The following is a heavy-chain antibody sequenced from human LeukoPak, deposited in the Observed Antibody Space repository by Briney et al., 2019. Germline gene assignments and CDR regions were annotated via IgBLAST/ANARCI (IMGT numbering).Heavy chain of an antibody. Sequence: GGSLRLSCAASGFTFSSYAMSWVRRAPGKGLEWVSSNSGSGTSTYYADSVKGRFTISRDNSENTLYLRMNSLRAEDTAIYYCAKVVDYDFWSGSKCIDHWGQGTLVTVSS. D-gene: IGHD3-3*01. J-gene: IGHJ4*02. CDR1: GFTFSSYA. CDR3: AKVVDYDFWSGSKCIDH. CDR2: NSGSGTST. V-gene: IGHV3-23*01.